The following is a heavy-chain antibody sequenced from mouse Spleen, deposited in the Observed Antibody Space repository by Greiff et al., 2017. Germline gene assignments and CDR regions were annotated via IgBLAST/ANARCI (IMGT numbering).Heavy chain of an antibody. CDR2: IDPSDSYT. CDR3: ARPLYYYGSSPVAY. CDR1: GYTFTSYW. J-gene: IGHJ3*01. Sequence: QVQLQQPGAELVKPGASVKLSCKASGYTFTSYWMQWVKQRPGQGLEWIGEIDPSDSYTNYNQKFKGKATLTVDTSSSTAYMQLSSLTSEDSAVYYCARPLYYYGSSPVAYWGQGTLVTVSA. D-gene: IGHD1-1*01. V-gene: IGHV1-50*01.